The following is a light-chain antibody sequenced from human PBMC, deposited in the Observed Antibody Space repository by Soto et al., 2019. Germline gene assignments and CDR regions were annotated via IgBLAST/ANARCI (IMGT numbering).Light chain of an antibody. CDR2: GTS. Sequence: EIVMTQSPTTLSVSPGERATLSCRASQSVSSNLAWYQQKPGQAPRLLIYGTSTRATGFPSRFSGSGSGTEFTLTLTSLQSEDFAVYYCQQYNNLPRTFGQGTKVEFK. CDR3: QQYNNLPRT. J-gene: IGKJ1*01. CDR1: QSVSSN. V-gene: IGKV3-15*01.